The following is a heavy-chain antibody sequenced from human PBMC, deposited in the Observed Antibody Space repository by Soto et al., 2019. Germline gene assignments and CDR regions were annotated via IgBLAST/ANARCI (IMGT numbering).Heavy chain of an antibody. CDR1: GFTFSSYS. Sequence: WGSLRLSCAASGFTFSSYSMNWVRQAPGKGLEWVSYISSSSSTIYYADSVKGRFTISRDNAKNSLYLQMNSLRAEDTAVYYCAGGIAAADFDYWGQGTLVTVSS. CDR2: ISSSSSTI. CDR3: AGGIAAADFDY. V-gene: IGHV3-48*01. D-gene: IGHD6-13*01. J-gene: IGHJ4*02.